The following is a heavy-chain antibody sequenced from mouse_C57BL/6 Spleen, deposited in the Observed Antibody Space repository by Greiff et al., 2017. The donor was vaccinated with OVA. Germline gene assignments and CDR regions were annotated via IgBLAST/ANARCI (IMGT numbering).Heavy chain of an antibody. CDR2: IYPSDSDT. CDR1: GYNFNSYW. J-gene: IGHJ2*01. D-gene: IGHD3-2*02. V-gene: IGHV1-61*01. Sequence: VQLQQPGAELVRPGSSVKLSCKASGYNFNSYWMDWVKQRPGQGLEWIGNIYPSDSDTHYNQKFQDKATLTVDKSSSTAYMQLISLTSEDSAVYYCASRDSSGYGYWGQGTTLTVSS. CDR3: ASRDSSGYGY.